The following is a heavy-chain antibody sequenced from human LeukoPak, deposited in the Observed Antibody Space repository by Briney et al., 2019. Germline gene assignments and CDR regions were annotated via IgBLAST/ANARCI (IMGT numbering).Heavy chain of an antibody. CDR2: IIPIFGTA. CDR3: ARGESYTSSGCYY. Sequence: ASVKVSCKASGGTFSSYAISWVRQAPGQGLEWMGGIIPIFGTANHAQKFQGRVTITTDESTTTAYMELSSLKSEDTAVYYCARGESYTSSGCYYWGQGTLVTVSS. CDR1: GGTFSSYA. J-gene: IGHJ4*02. D-gene: IGHD3-22*01. V-gene: IGHV1-69*05.